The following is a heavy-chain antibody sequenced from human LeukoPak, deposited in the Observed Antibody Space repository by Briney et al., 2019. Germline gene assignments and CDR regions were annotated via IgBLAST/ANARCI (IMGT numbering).Heavy chain of an antibody. CDR1: GFTFNNYV. CDR3: AKTSGLIRTRPTIDF. CDR2: IGGGGFVT. Sequence: GGSLRLSCAASGFTFNNYVMSWVRQAPGRGLEWVSAIGGGGFVTKYADSVKGRFTISRDNSKNTLYLQMNSLRAEDTAVYYCAKTSGLIRTRPTIDFWGQGTLVTVSS. J-gene: IGHJ4*02. D-gene: IGHD3-22*01. V-gene: IGHV3-23*01.